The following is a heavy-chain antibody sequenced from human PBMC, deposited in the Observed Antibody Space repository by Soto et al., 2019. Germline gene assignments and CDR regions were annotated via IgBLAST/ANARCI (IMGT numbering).Heavy chain of an antibody. V-gene: IGHV1-18*04. J-gene: IGHJ4*02. CDR1: GYTFTSYG. D-gene: IGHD2-15*01. CDR3: ARDGQDCSGGSCYPYYFDY. Sequence: VASVKVSCKASGYTFTSYGISWVRQAPGQGLEWMGWISAYNGNTNYAQKLQGRVTMTTDTSTSTAYMELRSLRSDDTAVYYCARDGQDCSGGSCYPYYFDYWGQGTLVSVSS. CDR2: ISAYNGNT.